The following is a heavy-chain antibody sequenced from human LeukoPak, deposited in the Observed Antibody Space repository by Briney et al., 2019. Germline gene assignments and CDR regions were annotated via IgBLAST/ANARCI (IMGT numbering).Heavy chain of an antibody. CDR3: AREDGYCSGGNCYSYFDS. CDR2: IKKTGSET. D-gene: IGHD2-15*01. J-gene: IGHJ4*02. V-gene: IGHV3-7*01. CDR1: GFTFSHFW. Sequence: PGGSLRLSCAASGFTFSHFWMSWVRQAPGKGREWVAYIKKTGSETYYVDSVKGRFTITRDNTRNSLFLQMYSLRAEDTAVYFCAREDGYCSGGNCYSYFDSWRQGTLVTVSS.